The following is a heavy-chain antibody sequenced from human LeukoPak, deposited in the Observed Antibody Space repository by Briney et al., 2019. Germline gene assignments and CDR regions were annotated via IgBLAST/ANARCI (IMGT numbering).Heavy chain of an antibody. Sequence: GGSLKLSCAASSFTVITNDITWVRHAPGKGLEWVSVLYSDGNTKYADSVQGRFTISRDNSKNTLYLEMNSLSPDDTAVYYCARGVEPLAANTLAYWGQGTLVTVPS. D-gene: IGHD1-14*01. J-gene: IGHJ4*02. V-gene: IGHV3-53*01. CDR3: ARGVEPLAANTLAY. CDR2: LYSDGNT. CDR1: SFTVITND.